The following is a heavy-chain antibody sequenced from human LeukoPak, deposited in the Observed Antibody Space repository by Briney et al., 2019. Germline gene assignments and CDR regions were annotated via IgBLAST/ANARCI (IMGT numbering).Heavy chain of an antibody. J-gene: IGHJ4*02. D-gene: IGHD2-15*01. CDR2: ISSSDSTI. Sequence: GGSLRLSCVASGFTFSSYEMNWVRRAPGKGLKWVSYISSSDSTIYYADSVRGRFTISRDNAKNSLFLQMNSLRAEDTAVYYCARVWSGGSCDYWGQGTLVTVSS. CDR3: ARVWSGGSCDY. CDR1: GFTFSSYE. V-gene: IGHV3-48*03.